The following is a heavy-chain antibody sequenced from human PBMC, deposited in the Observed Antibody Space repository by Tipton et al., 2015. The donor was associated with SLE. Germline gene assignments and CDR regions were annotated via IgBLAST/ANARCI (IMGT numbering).Heavy chain of an antibody. J-gene: IGHJ4*02. CDR1: GFTFNTFW. CDR3: AKGSAAGRPYYFDY. D-gene: IGHD6-13*01. CDR2: VKPDGSEK. V-gene: IGHV3-7*03. Sequence: SLRLSCAASGFTFNTFWMTWVRQAPGKGLEWVANVKPDGSEKYYVDSVKGRFSIFRDNSNNMLHLQMNSLRAEDTAVFYCAKGSAAGRPYYFDYWGQGTLVTVSS.